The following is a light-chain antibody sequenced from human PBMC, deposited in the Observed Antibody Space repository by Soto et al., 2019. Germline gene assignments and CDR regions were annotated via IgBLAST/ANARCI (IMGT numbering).Light chain of an antibody. CDR2: GAS. CDR3: QHFHNWPPWT. V-gene: IGKV3-15*01. CDR1: QSVSSS. Sequence: EVVMTQSPDTLSVSPGERATLSCRASQSVSSSLAWYQQKPGQAPRLLIYGASTRATGVPARFSGSGSGTELTLTISSLQSEDVAVYYCQHFHNWPPWTVGQGTRVEIK. J-gene: IGKJ1*01.